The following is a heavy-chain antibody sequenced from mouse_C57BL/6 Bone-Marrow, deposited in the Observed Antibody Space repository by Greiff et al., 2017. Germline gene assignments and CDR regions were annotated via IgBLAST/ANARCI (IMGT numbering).Heavy chain of an antibody. CDR2: IDPETGGT. D-gene: IGHD1-1*01. Sequence: VQLQQSGAELVRPGASVTLSCKASGYTFTDYEMHWVKQTPVHGLEWIGAIDPETGGTAYNQKFKGKAILTADKSSSTAYMELRSLTSEDSAVYYCTRVGYGSRLAYWGQGTLVTVSA. CDR1: GYTFTDYE. CDR3: TRVGYGSRLAY. J-gene: IGHJ3*01. V-gene: IGHV1-15*01.